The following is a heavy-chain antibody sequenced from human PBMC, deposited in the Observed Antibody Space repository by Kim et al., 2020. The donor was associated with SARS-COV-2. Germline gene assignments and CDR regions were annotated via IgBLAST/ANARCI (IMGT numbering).Heavy chain of an antibody. D-gene: IGHD2-21*02. CDR2: ISSSGSTI. CDR3: ARDPQIGDSYAWFDY. CDR1: GFTFSDYY. V-gene: IGHV3-11*01. J-gene: IGHJ4*02. Sequence: GGSLRLSCAASGFTFSDYYMSWIRQAPGKGLEWVSYISSSGSTIYYADSVKGRFTISRDNAKNSLYLQMNSLRAEDTAVYYCARDPQIGDSYAWFDYWGQGTLVTVSS.